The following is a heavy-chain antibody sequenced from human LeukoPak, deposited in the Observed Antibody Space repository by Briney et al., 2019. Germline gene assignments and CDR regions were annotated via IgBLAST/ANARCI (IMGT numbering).Heavy chain of an antibody. CDR3: ARQPYGSWSYGMDV. J-gene: IGHJ6*04. V-gene: IGHV5-51*01. CDR1: GYRFTSYW. CDR2: VYPGDSDS. D-gene: IGHD3-10*01. Sequence: KAGESLKISCTGSGYRFTSYWIGWVRPMPGKGLEWMGIVYPGDSDSRYSPSFQGQVTISADKSLSTAYLQWSSLKASDTAIYYCARQPYGSWSYGMDVWGKGTTVTVSS.